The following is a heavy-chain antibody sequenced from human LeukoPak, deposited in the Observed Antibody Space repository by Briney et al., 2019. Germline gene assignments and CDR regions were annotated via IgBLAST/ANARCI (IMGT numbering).Heavy chain of an antibody. CDR2: IKQDGSEK. V-gene: IGHV3-7*01. Sequence: PGGSLRLSCAASGFTFSSYWMSWVRQAPGKGLKWVANIKQDGSEKYYVDSVKGRFTISRDNAKNPLYLQMNSLRAEDTAVYYCAREDKVVPAALGPYNWFDPWGQGTLVTVSS. J-gene: IGHJ5*02. CDR1: GFTFSSYW. D-gene: IGHD2-2*01. CDR3: AREDKVVPAALGPYNWFDP.